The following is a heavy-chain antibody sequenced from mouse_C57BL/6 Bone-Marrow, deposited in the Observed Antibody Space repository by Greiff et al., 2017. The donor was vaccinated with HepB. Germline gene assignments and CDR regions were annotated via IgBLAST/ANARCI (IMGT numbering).Heavy chain of an antibody. CDR1: GYTFTSYG. J-gene: IGHJ3*01. CDR2: IYPRSGNT. CDR3: ARWRWLTAWFAY. V-gene: IGHV1-81*01. Sequence: QVQLKESGAELARPGASVKLSCKASGYTFTSYGISWVKQRTGQGLEWIGEIYPRSGNTYYNEKFKGKATLTADKSSSTAYMELRSLTSEDSAVYFCARWRWLTAWFAYWGQGTLVTVSA. D-gene: IGHD2-3*01.